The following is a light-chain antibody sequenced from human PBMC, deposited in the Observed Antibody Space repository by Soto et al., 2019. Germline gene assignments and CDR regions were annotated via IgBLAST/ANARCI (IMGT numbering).Light chain of an antibody. CDR3: CSYASSSTEI. J-gene: IGLJ1*01. Sequence: QSVLTQPASVSESPGQSITISCTGTSSDVGSYKFVSWYQHHPGKAPKLMIYEGSKRPSGVSDRFSGSKSGNTASLTISGLQADDEADYYCCSYASSSTEIFGTGTK. V-gene: IGLV2-14*02. CDR1: SSDVGSYKF. CDR2: EGS.